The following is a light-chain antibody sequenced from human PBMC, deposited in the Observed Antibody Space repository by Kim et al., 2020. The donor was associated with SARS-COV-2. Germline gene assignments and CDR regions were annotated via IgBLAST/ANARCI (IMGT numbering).Light chain of an antibody. CDR3: QQRRTWPVT. CDR1: QSINNE. V-gene: IGKV3-11*01. Sequence: LALGERATLSCRASQSINNELAGYQQKPGQAPRLLIYEVFNRATGIPARFSGSGSGTDFTLTISSLEPEDFALYFCQQRRTWPVTFGGGTKVDIK. J-gene: IGKJ4*01. CDR2: EVF.